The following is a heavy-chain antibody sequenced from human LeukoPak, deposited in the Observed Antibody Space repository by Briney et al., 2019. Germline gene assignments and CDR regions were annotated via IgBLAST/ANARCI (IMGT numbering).Heavy chain of an antibody. Sequence: ASVKVSCKASGYTFTSYDINWVRQATGQGLEWMGWMNPNSGNTGYAQKFQGRVTMTRNISIGTAYMELSSLRSEDTAVYYCARVIQLDYYYYYYMDVWGKGTTVTVSS. CDR1: GYTFTSYD. CDR2: MNPNSGNT. D-gene: IGHD4-11*01. J-gene: IGHJ6*03. CDR3: ARVIQLDYYYYYYMDV. V-gene: IGHV1-8*01.